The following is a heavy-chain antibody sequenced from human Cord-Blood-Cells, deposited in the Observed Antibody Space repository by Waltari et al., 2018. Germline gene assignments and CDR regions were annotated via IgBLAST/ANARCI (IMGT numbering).Heavy chain of an antibody. J-gene: IGHJ4*02. CDR3: ASSSSSSKSPNY. V-gene: IGHV1-3*01. D-gene: IGHD6-6*01. Sequence: QVQLVQSGAEVKKPGASVKVSCKASGYTFTSYAMHWVRQAPGQRLEWMGWINAGNGNKKYSQKFQGRVTITRDTSASTAYMELSSLRSEDTAVYYCASSSSSSKSPNYWGQGTLVTVSS. CDR1: GYTFTSYA. CDR2: INAGNGNK.